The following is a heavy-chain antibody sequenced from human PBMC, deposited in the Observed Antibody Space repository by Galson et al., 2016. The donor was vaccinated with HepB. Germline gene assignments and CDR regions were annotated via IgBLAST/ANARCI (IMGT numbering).Heavy chain of an antibody. CDR2: IYPGDSDT. V-gene: IGHV5-51*01. CDR3: ARVPASGEAAAAYFDF. Sequence: QSGAEVKKPGESLKISCKGSGYSFANYWIGWVRQMPGKGLEWMGIIYPGDSDTRYSPSFQGQVTISADKSISTAYLQWSSLEASDTAIYYCARVPASGEAAAAYFDFWGQGTLVTVSS. J-gene: IGHJ4*02. CDR1: GYSFANYW. D-gene: IGHD6-25*01.